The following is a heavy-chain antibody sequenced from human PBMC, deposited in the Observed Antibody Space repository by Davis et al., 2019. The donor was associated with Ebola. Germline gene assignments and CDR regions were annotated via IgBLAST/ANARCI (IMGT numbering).Heavy chain of an antibody. CDR3: ARDLGGWYGEPEH. CDR1: GFTFRSYS. V-gene: IGHV3-21*01. CDR2: ISTSSSYI. D-gene: IGHD6-19*01. J-gene: IGHJ4*02. Sequence: PGGSLRLSCAASGFTFRSYSMNWVRQAPEKGLEWVSSISTSSSYIYYADSVKGRFTISRDDAKNSLYLQMNSLRAEDTAVYYCARDLGGWYGEPEHWGQGTLVTVSS.